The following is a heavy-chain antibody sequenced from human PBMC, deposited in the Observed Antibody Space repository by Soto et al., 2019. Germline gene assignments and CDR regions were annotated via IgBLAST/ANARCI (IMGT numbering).Heavy chain of an antibody. CDR3: ASSIY. CDR1: GFPFSSYG. J-gene: IGHJ4*02. CDR2: IWYDGSNK. Sequence: GGSLRLSCAASGFPFSSYGMHWVRQAPGKGLDWVAVIWYDGSNKDYAESVKGRFTISRDNSKNTLYLQMNSLRADDTAVYYCASSIYWGQGTLVTVSS. V-gene: IGHV3-33*01.